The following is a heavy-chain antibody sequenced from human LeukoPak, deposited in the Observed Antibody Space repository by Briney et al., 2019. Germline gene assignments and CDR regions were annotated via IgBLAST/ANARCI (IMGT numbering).Heavy chain of an antibody. V-gene: IGHV4-59*01. D-gene: IGHD3-10*01. CDR1: GGSISTYY. CDR3: ARVMVRGVIDY. CDR2: IYYSGST. Sequence: PSETLSLTCTVSGGSISTYYWSWIRQPPGKGLEWIGYIYYSGSTNCNPSLKSRVTISVDTSKNQFSLKLSSVTAADTAVYYCARVMVRGVIDYWGQGTLVTVSS. J-gene: IGHJ4*02.